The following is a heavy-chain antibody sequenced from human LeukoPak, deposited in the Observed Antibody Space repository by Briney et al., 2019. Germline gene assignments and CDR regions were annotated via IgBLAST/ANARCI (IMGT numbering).Heavy chain of an antibody. CDR1: GFTFSSYS. D-gene: IGHD3-22*01. Sequence: GGSLRLSCAASGFTFSSYSMNWVRQAPGKGLEWVSSISSSSSYIYYADSVKGRFTISRDNAKNSLYLQMNSLRAEDTTVYYCAKNYVSSGDPPFDIWGQGTMVTVSS. J-gene: IGHJ3*02. V-gene: IGHV3-21*04. CDR2: ISSSSSYI. CDR3: AKNYVSSGDPPFDI.